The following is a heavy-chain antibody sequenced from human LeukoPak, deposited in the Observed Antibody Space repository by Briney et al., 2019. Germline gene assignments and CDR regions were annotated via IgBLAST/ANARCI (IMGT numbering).Heavy chain of an antibody. Sequence: SETLSLTCTVSGGSISSSSYYWGWIRQPPGKGMEWIGSIYYSGSTYYNPSLKSRVTISVDTSKNQFSLKLSSVTAADTAVYYCASGPKVGYYDSSGYYYVNWFDPWGQGTLVTVSS. CDR3: ASGPKVGYYDSSGYYYVNWFDP. CDR2: IYYSGST. V-gene: IGHV4-39*01. CDR1: GGSISSSSYY. J-gene: IGHJ5*02. D-gene: IGHD3-22*01.